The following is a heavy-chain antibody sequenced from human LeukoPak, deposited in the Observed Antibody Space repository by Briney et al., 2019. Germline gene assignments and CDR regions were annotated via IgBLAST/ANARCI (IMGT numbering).Heavy chain of an antibody. CDR2: ISGSGGST. CDR3: AKSSHYSGSYYAEYSQH. Sequence: GGSLRLSCAASGFTFSSYAMSWVRQAPGKGLEWVSAISGSGGSTYYADSVKGRFTISRDNSKNTLYLQMNSLRAEDTAVYYCAKSSHYSGSYYAEYSQHWGQGTLVTVSS. CDR1: GFTFSSYA. V-gene: IGHV3-23*01. J-gene: IGHJ1*01. D-gene: IGHD1-26*01.